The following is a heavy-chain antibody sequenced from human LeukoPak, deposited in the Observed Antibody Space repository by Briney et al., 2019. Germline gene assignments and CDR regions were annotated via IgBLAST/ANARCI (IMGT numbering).Heavy chain of an antibody. CDR2: ISAYNGNT. J-gene: IGHJ4*02. Sequence: ASVKVSCKASGYTFTSYGISWVRQAPGQGLEWMGWISAYNGNTNYAQKLQGRVTTTTDTSTSTAYMELRSLRSDDTAVYYCARGWSRYSSGWKYYFDYWGQGTLVTVSS. D-gene: IGHD6-19*01. V-gene: IGHV1-18*01. CDR3: ARGWSRYSSGWKYYFDY. CDR1: GYTFTSYG.